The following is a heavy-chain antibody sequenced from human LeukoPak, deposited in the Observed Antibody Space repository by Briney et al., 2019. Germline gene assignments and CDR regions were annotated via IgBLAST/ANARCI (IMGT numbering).Heavy chain of an antibody. CDR3: ARGRGYSYHDAFDI. CDR1: GYTFTSYA. V-gene: IGHV1-3*03. CDR2: INAGNGNT. Sequence: ASVKVSCKASGYTFTSYAMHWVRQAPGQRLEWMGWINAGNGNTKYSQEFQGRVTITRDTSASTAYMELSSLRSEDMAVYYCARGRGYSYHDAFDIWGQGTMVTVSS. J-gene: IGHJ3*02. D-gene: IGHD5-18*01.